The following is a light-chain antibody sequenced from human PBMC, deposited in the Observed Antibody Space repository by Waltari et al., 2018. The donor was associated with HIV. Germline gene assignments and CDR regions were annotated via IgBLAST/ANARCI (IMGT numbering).Light chain of an antibody. V-gene: IGKV3-20*01. CDR2: GAS. J-gene: IGKJ3*01. CDR3: QQYGGSSFT. CDR1: QSVSNNY. Sequence: EIVLTQSPGTLSLSPGERVTLSCRASQSVSNNYLAWYQQKPGQAPRLLIDGASSRATGIPDRFSVSGSGTDFTLTISRLEPEDFAVYYCQQYGGSSFTFGPGTKVDIK.